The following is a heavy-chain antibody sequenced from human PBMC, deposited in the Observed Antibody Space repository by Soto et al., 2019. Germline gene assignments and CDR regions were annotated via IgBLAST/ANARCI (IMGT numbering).Heavy chain of an antibody. CDR2: INPNSGGT. Sequence: ASVKASCKASGYTFTGYYMHWVRQAPGQGLEWMGWINPNSGGTNYAQKFQGRVTMTRDTSISTAYMELSRLRSDDTAVYYCARDMSPITIFGVVITVWSYYYGMDVWGQGTTVTVSS. V-gene: IGHV1-2*02. D-gene: IGHD3-3*01. CDR1: GYTFTGYY. J-gene: IGHJ6*02. CDR3: ARDMSPITIFGVVITVWSYYYGMDV.